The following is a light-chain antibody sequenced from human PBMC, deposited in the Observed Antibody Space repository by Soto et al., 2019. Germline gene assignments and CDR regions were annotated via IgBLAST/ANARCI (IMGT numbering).Light chain of an antibody. V-gene: IGKV3-20*01. CDR1: QTFSNSF. CDR2: GAS. Sequence: EIVLTQSPGTLSLSPVERATLSCRASQTFSNSFLSWFQQIPGQAPRLLIYGASMRATGIPDRFSGSGSGTDFTLTISRLEPEDFAVYYCQQCGSSSTFGQGTRLEIK. J-gene: IGKJ5*01. CDR3: QQCGSSST.